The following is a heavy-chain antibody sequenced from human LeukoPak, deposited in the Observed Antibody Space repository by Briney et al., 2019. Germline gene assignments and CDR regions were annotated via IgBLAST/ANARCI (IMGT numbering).Heavy chain of an antibody. J-gene: IGHJ4*02. Sequence: GGSLRLSCAASGFTFSSYAMSWVRQAPGEGLEWVSAISGSGRTTFYADSVKGQFTISRDNSINTLYLQMNGLRPEDTAVYYCAKVPPGYETSGPIDYWGQGTLVTVSS. CDR2: ISGSGRTT. CDR3: AKVPPGYETSGPIDY. D-gene: IGHD3-22*01. CDR1: GFTFSSYA. V-gene: IGHV3-23*01.